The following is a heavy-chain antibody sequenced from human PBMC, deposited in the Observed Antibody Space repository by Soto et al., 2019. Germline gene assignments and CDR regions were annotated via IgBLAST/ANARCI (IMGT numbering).Heavy chain of an antibody. CDR1: GGSISSGGYY. J-gene: IGHJ4*02. CDR2: IYYSGST. D-gene: IGHD4-17*01. V-gene: IGHV4-31*03. Sequence: QVQLQESGPGLVKPSQTLSLTCTVSGGSISSGGYYWSWIRQHPGKGLEWIGYIYYSGSTYYNPSLTSRVTISVDTSKNQFAMKLSSVSAAVTAVYYCARSFHSTVTTFDYWGQGTLVTVSS. CDR3: ARSFHSTVTTFDY.